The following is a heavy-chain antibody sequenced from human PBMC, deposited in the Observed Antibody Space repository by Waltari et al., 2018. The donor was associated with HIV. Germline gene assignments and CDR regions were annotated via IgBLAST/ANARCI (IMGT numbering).Heavy chain of an antibody. D-gene: IGHD2-15*01. CDR1: GFTFSDYS. J-gene: IGHJ6*02. V-gene: IGHV3-48*01. Sequence: EVQLVESGGKLVQPGGSLRLSCLASGFTFSDYSMNWVRQGPGKGLECVAYISATGTTMFYANSVKGRFTVSRDNVENSLYLDMSSLRAEDTGDYYCARCETVVTPFINKYLGLDVWGPGTTVTVSS. CDR2: ISATGTTM. CDR3: ARCETVVTPFINKYLGLDV.